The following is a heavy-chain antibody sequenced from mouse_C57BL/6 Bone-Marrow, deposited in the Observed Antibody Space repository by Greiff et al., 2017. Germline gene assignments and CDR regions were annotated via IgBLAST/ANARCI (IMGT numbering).Heavy chain of an antibody. CDR2: INPSSGYT. J-gene: IGHJ3*01. CDR1: GYTFTSYT. V-gene: IGHV1-4*01. Sequence: VQLQQSGAELARPGASVKMSCKASGYTFTSYTMHWVKQRPGQGLEWIGYINPSSGYTKYNQKFKDKATLTADKSSSTAYMQLSSLTSEDTAVYYCTWITTVVATGAYWGQGTLVTVSA. D-gene: IGHD1-1*01. CDR3: TWITTVVATGAY.